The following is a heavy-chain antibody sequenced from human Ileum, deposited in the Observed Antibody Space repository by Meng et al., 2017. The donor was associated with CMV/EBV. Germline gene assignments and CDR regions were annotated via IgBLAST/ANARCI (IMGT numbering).Heavy chain of an antibody. CDR1: GDSFRDHY. Sequence: SETLSLTCTVSGDSFRDHYWSWIRQPPGKGLEWMGYIYYSGSATYSPSPKSRITISVDTSNNQFSLNLRSVTPAYTAMYFCARGLGHASNNSHDSWGQGTLVTVSS. V-gene: IGHV4-59*11. D-gene: IGHD1-1*01. CDR2: IYYSGSA. CDR3: ARGLGHASNNSHDS. J-gene: IGHJ4*02.